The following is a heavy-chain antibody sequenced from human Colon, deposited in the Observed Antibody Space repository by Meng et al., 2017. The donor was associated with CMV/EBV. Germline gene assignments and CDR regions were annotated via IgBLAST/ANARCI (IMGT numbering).Heavy chain of an antibody. J-gene: IGHJ4*02. D-gene: IGHD3-10*01. Sequence: GFTFSSDAMHWVRQATGKGLEWVAVISYDGSNKYYADSVKGRFTISRDNSKNTLYLQMNSLRAEDTAVYYCARGGIRITMVRGVQDYWGQGTLVTVSS. CDR1: GFTFSSDA. CDR2: ISYDGSNK. V-gene: IGHV3-30*04. CDR3: ARGGIRITMVRGVQDY.